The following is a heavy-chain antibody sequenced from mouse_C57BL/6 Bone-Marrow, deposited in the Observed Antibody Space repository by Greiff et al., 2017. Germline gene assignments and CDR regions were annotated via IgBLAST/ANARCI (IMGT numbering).Heavy chain of an antibody. CDR1: GYTFTSYT. CDR2: INPSSGYT. J-gene: IGHJ3*01. Sequence: LVESGAELARPGASVKMSCKASGYTFTSYTMHWVKQRPGQGLEWIGYINPSSGYTKYNQKFKDKATLTADKSSSTAYMQLSSLTSEDSAVYYCARYGYDEPSYWGQGTLVTVSA. D-gene: IGHD2-2*01. CDR3: ARYGYDEPSY. V-gene: IGHV1-4*01.